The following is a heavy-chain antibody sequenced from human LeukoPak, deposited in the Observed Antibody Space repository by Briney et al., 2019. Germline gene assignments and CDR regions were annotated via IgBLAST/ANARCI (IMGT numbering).Heavy chain of an antibody. Sequence: GGSLRLSCAASGFTFRSHWMHWVRQAPGKGLVWVSRINGDGSTTSYADSVKGRFTISRDTAKNTLYLQMNSLRAEDTAVYYCARGGYYSHDAFDIWGQGTMVTVSS. V-gene: IGHV3-74*01. D-gene: IGHD3-22*01. J-gene: IGHJ3*02. CDR3: ARGGYYSHDAFDI. CDR1: GFTFRSHW. CDR2: INGDGSTT.